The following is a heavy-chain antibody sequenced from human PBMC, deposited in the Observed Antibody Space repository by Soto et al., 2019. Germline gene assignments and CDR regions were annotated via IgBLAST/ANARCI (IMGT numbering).Heavy chain of an antibody. CDR3: ARGFLISTLRPPRATRY. V-gene: IGHV1-8*01. CDR1: GYTFTSYD. Sequence: GASVKVSCKASGYTFTSYDINWVRQATGQGLEWMGWMNPNSGNTGYAQKFQGRVTMARNTSISTAYMELSSLRSEDTAVYYCARGFLISTLRPPRATRYWCPGLLVTLSS. D-gene: IGHD2-15*01. CDR2: MNPNSGNT. J-gene: IGHJ4*02.